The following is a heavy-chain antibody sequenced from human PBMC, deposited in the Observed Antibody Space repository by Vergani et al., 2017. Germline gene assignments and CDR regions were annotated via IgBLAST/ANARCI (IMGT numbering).Heavy chain of an antibody. CDR2: IYPGDSDT. CDR3: AGQEYGSGSYLSLGWFDP. V-gene: IGHV5-51*01. D-gene: IGHD3-10*01. CDR1: GYSFTNYW. Sequence: EVQLVQSGAEVKKPGESLKISCKGSGYSFTNYWIGWVRQMPGKGLEWMGIIYPGDSDTRYSPSFQGQVTISADKSISTAYLQWSCLKVSDTAMYDCAGQEYGSGSYLSLGWFDPWGQGTLVTVSS. J-gene: IGHJ5*02.